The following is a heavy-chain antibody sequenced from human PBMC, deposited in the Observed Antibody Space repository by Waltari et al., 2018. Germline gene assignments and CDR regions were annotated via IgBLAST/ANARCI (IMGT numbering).Heavy chain of an antibody. CDR2: ISGGGGNT. CDR1: GFSFSGFP. D-gene: IGHD1-20*01. CDR3: AKEHTVTGARPFDY. V-gene: IGHV3-23*01. J-gene: IGHJ4*02. Sequence: EVHLLESGGVLTRTGGSLRLCCAAAGFSFSGFPRGWGRQAPGKGLEWVSSISGGGGNTYYAASVEGRFIISRDNSKNTVSLEMTSLRAEDTAIYYCAKEHTVTGARPFDYWGRGTLVTVSS.